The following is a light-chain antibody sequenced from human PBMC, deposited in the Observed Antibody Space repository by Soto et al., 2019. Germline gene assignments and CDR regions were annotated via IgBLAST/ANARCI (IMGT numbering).Light chain of an antibody. CDR1: SSDVGGYNY. CDR3: SAYAGSNNFV. Sequence: QSALTQPPSASGSPGQSVTISCTGTSSDVGGYNYVSWYQLHPGRAPKVMIYEVSKRPSGVPDRFSGSKSGNTASLTVSGLQAEDEADYYCSAYAGSNNFVFGTGTKLTVL. V-gene: IGLV2-8*01. CDR2: EVS. J-gene: IGLJ1*01.